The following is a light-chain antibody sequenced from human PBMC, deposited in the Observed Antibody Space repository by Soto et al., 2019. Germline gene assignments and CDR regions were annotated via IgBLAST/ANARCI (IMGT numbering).Light chain of an antibody. CDR3: QSYDNSLTGAYV. CDR2: DNT. Sequence: QSVLTQPPSVSGAPGQRVTISCTGSSSNIGAGFDVHWYQQLPGTAPKLLIYDNTNRPSGVPARFSASKSGTSASLAITGLKADDEADYYCQSYDNSLTGAYVFGTGTKVTVL. CDR1: SSNIGAGFD. J-gene: IGLJ1*01. V-gene: IGLV1-40*01.